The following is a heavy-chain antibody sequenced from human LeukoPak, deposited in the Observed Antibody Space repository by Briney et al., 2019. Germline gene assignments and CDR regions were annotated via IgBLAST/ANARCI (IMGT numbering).Heavy chain of an antibody. CDR1: GGTFSSYA. CDR2: IIPSFGTA. J-gene: IGHJ4*02. D-gene: IGHD3-10*01. CDR3: ARSAEVVVAMVRGVIPFDY. V-gene: IGHV1-69*13. Sequence: SVKVSCKASGGTFSSYAISWVRQAPGQGLEWMGGIIPSFGTANYAQKFQGRVTITADESTSTAYMELSSLRSEDTAVYYCARSAEVVVAMVRGVIPFDYWGQGTLVTVSS.